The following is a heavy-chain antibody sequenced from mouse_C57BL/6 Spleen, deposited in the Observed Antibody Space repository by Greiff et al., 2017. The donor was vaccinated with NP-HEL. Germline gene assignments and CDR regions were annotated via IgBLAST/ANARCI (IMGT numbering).Heavy chain of an antibody. CDR2: IWSDGST. CDR3: ASHSYYPYAMDY. Sequence: VQGVESGPGLVAPSQRLSITCTVSGFSLTSYGVHWVRQPPGKGLEWLVVIWSDGSTTYNSALKSRLSISKDNSKSQVFLKMNSLQTDDTAMYYCASHSYYPYAMDYWGQGTSVTGSS. D-gene: IGHD1-2*01. V-gene: IGHV2-6*03. CDR1: GFSLTSYG. J-gene: IGHJ4*01.